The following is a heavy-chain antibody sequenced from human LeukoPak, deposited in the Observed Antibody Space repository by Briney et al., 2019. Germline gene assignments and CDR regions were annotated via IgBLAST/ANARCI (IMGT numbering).Heavy chain of an antibody. V-gene: IGHV4-39*07. J-gene: IGHJ4*02. CDR3: ARGLKVYYGSGSYVD. Sequence: PSETLSLTCTVSGGSISSSSYYWSWIRQPPGKGLEWIGEINHSGSTNYNPSLKSRVTISVDTSKNQFSLKLSSVTAADTAVYYCARGLKVYYGSGSYVDWGQGTLVTVSS. CDR1: GGSISSSSYY. CDR2: INHSGST. D-gene: IGHD3-10*01.